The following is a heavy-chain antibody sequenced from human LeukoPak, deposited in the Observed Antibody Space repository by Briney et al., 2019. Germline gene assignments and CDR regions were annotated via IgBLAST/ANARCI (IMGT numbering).Heavy chain of an antibody. CDR2: IYYSGST. J-gene: IGHJ6*03. Sequence: SETLSLTCTVSGGFISSHYWSWIRQPPGKGLEWIGYIYYSGSTNYNPSLKSRVTISVDTSKNQFSLKLSSVTAADTAVYYCARSICSSTSCYDYYMDVWGKGTTVTVSS. D-gene: IGHD2-2*01. V-gene: IGHV4-59*11. CDR1: GGFISSHY. CDR3: ARSICSSTSCYDYYMDV.